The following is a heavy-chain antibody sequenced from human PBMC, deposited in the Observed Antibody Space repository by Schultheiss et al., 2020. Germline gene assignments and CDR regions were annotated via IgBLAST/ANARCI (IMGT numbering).Heavy chain of an antibody. J-gene: IGHJ4*02. V-gene: IGHV1-2*02. Sequence: ASVKVSCKAYGYTFTGYYMHWVRQAPGQGLEWMGWMNPNSGGNTNYAQKLQGRVTMTRDTSISTAYMELSRLRSDDTAVYYCARGVATAFYYDYVWGSPPGYFDYWGQGTLVTVSS. CDR1: GYTFTGYY. CDR2: MNPNSGGNT. CDR3: ARGVATAFYYDYVWGSPPGYFDY. D-gene: IGHD3-16*01.